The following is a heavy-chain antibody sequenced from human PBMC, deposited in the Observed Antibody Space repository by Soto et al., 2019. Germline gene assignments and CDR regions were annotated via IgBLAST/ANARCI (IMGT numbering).Heavy chain of an antibody. CDR2: IIPIFGTA. J-gene: IGHJ3*02. Sequence: ASVKVSCKASGGTFSSYAISWVRQAPGQGLEWMGGIIPIFGTANYAQKFQGRVTITADESTSTAYMELSSLRSEDTAVYYCASPSEYCSSNSCPDPSAFDIWGQGTMVTVSS. CDR3: ASPSEYCSSNSCPDPSAFDI. V-gene: IGHV1-69*13. CDR1: GGTFSSYA. D-gene: IGHD2-2*01.